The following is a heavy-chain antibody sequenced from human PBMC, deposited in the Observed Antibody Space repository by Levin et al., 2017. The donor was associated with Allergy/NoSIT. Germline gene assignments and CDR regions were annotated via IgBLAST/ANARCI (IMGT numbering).Heavy chain of an antibody. D-gene: IGHD2-2*01. Sequence: GGSLRLSCAASGFTFSSYSMNWVRQAPGKGLEWVSSISSSSSYIYYADSVKGRFTISRDNAKNSLYLQMNSLRAEDTAVYYCARLVPAAYYYYYMDVWGKGTTVTVSS. V-gene: IGHV3-21*01. CDR1: GFTFSSYS. J-gene: IGHJ6*03. CDR3: ARLVPAAYYYYYMDV. CDR2: ISSSSSYI.